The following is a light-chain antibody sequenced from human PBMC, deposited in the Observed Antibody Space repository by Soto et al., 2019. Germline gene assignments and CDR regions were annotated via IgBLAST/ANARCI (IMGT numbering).Light chain of an antibody. Sequence: EIVMTQSPATLSVSQGERATLSCRASQSVSSNLAWYQRKPGQAPRLLIYGASTRATGIPARFSGSGSGTEFTLTISRLEPEDFAVYYCRQYGSSPWTFGQGTKVDIK. CDR1: QSVSSN. CDR3: RQYGSSPWT. J-gene: IGKJ1*01. CDR2: GAS. V-gene: IGKV3-15*01.